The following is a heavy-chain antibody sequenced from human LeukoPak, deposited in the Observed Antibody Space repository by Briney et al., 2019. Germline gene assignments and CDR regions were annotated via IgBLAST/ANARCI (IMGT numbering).Heavy chain of an antibody. CDR2: ISASGNTV. Sequence: GGSLRLSCAASGFTFSGYEIHWVRQAPGKGLEWVSSISASGNTVYYADSVKGRFTISRDNARNSLYLQMNSLRAEDTAAYYCARDGPAYTFDYWGQGTLVTVSS. D-gene: IGHD2-21*01. J-gene: IGHJ4*02. CDR3: ARDGPAYTFDY. CDR1: GFTFSGYE. V-gene: IGHV3-48*03.